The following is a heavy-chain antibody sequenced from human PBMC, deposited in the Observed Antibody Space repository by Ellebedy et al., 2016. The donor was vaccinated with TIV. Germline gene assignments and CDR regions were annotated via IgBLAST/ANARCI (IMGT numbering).Heavy chain of an antibody. J-gene: IGHJ4*02. CDR3: AEGRSGLYYFDY. Sequence: MPSETLSLTCAVYGGSFSGYYWSWVRQPPGKGLEWIGEVNQSGRTNYHPSLKSRVTISVDTSKNQFSLRLSSVTAADTAVYYCAEGRSGLYYFDYWGQGTLVTVSS. V-gene: IGHV4-34*01. CDR1: GGSFSGYY. D-gene: IGHD6-19*01. CDR2: VNQSGRT.